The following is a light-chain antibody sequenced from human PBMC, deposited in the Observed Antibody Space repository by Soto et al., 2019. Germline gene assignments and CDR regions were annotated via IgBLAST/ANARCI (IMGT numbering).Light chain of an antibody. Sequence: QSALAQPASVSGSPAQSITISCTGTSSDVGSYHLVSWYQQHPGKAPRLMIYDVRKRPSGVSNRFSGSKSGNTASLTISGLQAEDEADYYCCSYAGITTHVFGTGTKVTV. CDR1: SSDVGSYHL. V-gene: IGLV2-23*02. J-gene: IGLJ1*01. CDR3: CSYAGITTHV. CDR2: DVR.